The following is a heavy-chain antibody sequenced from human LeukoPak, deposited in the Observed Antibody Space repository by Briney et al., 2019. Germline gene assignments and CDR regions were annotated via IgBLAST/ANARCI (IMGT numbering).Heavy chain of an antibody. D-gene: IGHD3-10*01. V-gene: IGHV4-34*01. CDR1: GGSFSGYY. CDR3: ARRGAGFGELSSWFDP. Sequence: SETLSLTCAVYGGSFSGYYWSWIRQPPGKGLEWIGEINHSGSTNYNPPLKSRVTISVDTSKNQFSLKLSSVTAADTAVYYCARRGAGFGELSSWFDPWGQGTLVTVSS. J-gene: IGHJ5*02. CDR2: INHSGST.